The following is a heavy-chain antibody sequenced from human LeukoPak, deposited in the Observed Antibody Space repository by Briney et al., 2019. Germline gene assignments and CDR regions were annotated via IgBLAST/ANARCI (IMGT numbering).Heavy chain of an antibody. CDR1: GGTFSGYA. J-gene: IGHJ6*02. V-gene: IGHV1-69*01. CDR2: IIPIFGTA. Sequence: SVKVSCKASGGTFSGYAISWVRQAPGQGLEWMGGIIPIFGTANYAQKFQGRVTITADESTSTAYMELSSLRSEDTAVYYCAMGAVLRFLEWSTEPDYYYYGMDVWGQGTTVTVSS. D-gene: IGHD3-3*01. CDR3: AMGAVLRFLEWSTEPDYYYYGMDV.